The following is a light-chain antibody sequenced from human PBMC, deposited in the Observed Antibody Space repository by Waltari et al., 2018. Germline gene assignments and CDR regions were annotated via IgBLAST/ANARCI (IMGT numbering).Light chain of an antibody. CDR3: QQSYSTPFT. J-gene: IGKJ3*01. CDR1: ESIRSY. Sequence: DIQMTPSPSSLSASVGARVTITCRGSESIRSYLNWYQQQAGEAPTLLIFGASRLQRGVPSRCSCSGSGTDFTLTISGLQPEDFATYYCQQSYSTPFTFGPGTKVDIK. CDR2: GAS. V-gene: IGKV1-39*01.